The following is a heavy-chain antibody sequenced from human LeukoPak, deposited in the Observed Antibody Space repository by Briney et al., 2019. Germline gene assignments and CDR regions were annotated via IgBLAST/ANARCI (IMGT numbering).Heavy chain of an antibody. CDR1: GGSLSGYY. V-gene: IGHV4-34*01. Sequence: KTSETLSLTCAVYGGSLSGYYWSWIRQPPGKGLEWIGEINHSGSTDCNPSLESRVTISVDTSKNQFSLKLSSVTAADTAVYYCARLEMATTAGFDYWGQGTLVTVSS. D-gene: IGHD5-24*01. CDR2: INHSGST. J-gene: IGHJ4*02. CDR3: ARLEMATTAGFDY.